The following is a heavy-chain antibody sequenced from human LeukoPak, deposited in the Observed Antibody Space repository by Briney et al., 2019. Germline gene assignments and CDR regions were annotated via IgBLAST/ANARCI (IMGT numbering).Heavy chain of an antibody. CDR1: GGSMSSYY. CDR3: ASVNYYDSSGYYYPEY. CDR2: IYYSGST. D-gene: IGHD3-22*01. V-gene: IGHV4-59*01. J-gene: IGHJ4*02. Sequence: SETLSLTCTVSGGSMSSYYWSWIRQPPGKGLEWIGYIYYSGSTNYNPSLKSRVTISVDTSKNQFSLKLSSVTAADTAVYYCASVNYYDSSGYYYPEYWGQGTLVTVSS.